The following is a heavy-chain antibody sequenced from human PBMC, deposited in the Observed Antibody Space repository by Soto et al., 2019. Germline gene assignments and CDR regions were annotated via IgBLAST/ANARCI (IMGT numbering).Heavy chain of an antibody. Sequence: PGGSLRLSCAVSGFSFGTYTVNGVRQAPGTGLEWVSGLSDSVGTTHYAYSVKGRFTISRDKSKNTLYLQMNNLRAEDTAVYYCAKHLIGGRLQSPFDLWGQGTQVTGSS. D-gene: IGHD3-3*02. CDR1: GFSFGTYT. CDR3: AKHLIGGRLQSPFDL. J-gene: IGHJ4*02. V-gene: IGHV3-23*01. CDR2: LSDSVGTT.